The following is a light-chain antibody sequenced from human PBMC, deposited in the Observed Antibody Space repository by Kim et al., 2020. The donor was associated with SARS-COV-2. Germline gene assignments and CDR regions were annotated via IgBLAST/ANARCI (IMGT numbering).Light chain of an antibody. V-gene: IGKV1-5*03. CDR1: QSISSW. CDR2: KAS. J-gene: IGKJ1*01. CDR3: QRYNSYSWT. Sequence: DIQMTQSPSTLSASVGDRVTITCRASQSISSWLAWYQQKPGKAPKLLIYKASSLESGVPSRFSGSGSGTEFTLTISSLQPDDFATYYCQRYNSYSWTFGQGTQVDIK.